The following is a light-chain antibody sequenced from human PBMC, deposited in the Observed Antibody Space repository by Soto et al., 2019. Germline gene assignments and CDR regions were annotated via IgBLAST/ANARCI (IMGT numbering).Light chain of an antibody. J-gene: IGLJ2*01. Sequence: QSALTQPASVSGSPGQSITISCTGTSSDVGGYNYVSWYQQHPGKAPKLMIYNVSNLPSGVSNRFSGSKSGNTASLTISGLQAEDEGQYYCSSFTSTNNVLFGGGTKLTVL. CDR3: SSFTSTNNVL. CDR1: SSDVGGYNY. CDR2: NVS. V-gene: IGLV2-14*01.